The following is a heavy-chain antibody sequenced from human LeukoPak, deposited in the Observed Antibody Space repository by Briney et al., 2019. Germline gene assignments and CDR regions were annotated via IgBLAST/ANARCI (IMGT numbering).Heavy chain of an antibody. CDR3: ARHLSGITGYTYGRGIDY. CDR1: GFTFSSYW. J-gene: IGHJ4*02. D-gene: IGHD5-18*01. V-gene: IGHV3-7*01. Sequence: RGSLRLSCAASGFTFSSYWMSWVRQAPGKGLEWVANIKKDGSEKYYVDSVKGRFTISRDNAKKSLYLQMNSLRAEDTAVCYCARHLSGITGYTYGRGIDYWGRGTLLTVSS. CDR2: IKKDGSEK.